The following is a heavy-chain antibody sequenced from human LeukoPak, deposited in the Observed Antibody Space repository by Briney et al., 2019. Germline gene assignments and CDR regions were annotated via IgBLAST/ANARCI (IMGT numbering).Heavy chain of an antibody. J-gene: IGHJ5*02. D-gene: IGHD4-11*01. V-gene: IGHV3-74*01. CDR1: GFTFSGYW. CDR3: ARRDYFDP. Sequence: GGSLRLCRAASGFTFSGYWMHWIRQAPGKGLVWVSRISSDGSTTSYADPVKGRFTISRDNAKNTLYLQMNSLRAEDTAVYYCARRDYFDPWGQGALVTASS. CDR2: ISSDGSTT.